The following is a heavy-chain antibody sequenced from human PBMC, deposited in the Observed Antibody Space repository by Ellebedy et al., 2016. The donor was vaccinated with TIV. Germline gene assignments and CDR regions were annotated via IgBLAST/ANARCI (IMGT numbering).Heavy chain of an antibody. CDR1: GYTFTGYY. J-gene: IGHJ3*02. CDR3: ARQAWFGEFGAFDI. CDR2: INPNSGGT. V-gene: IGHV1-2*02. Sequence: ASVKVSCKASGYTFTGYYMHWVRQAPGQGLEWMGWINPNSGGTNYAQKFQGRVTMNRDTSISTAYMELIRLRTDDTAVYYCARQAWFGEFGAFDIWGQGTMVTVSS. D-gene: IGHD3-10*01.